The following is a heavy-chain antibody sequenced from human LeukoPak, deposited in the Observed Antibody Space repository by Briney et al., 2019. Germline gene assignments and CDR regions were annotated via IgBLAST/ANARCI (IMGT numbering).Heavy chain of an antibody. J-gene: IGHJ4*02. CDR1: GYSIIELS. CDR2: VNLEHGNP. Sequence: ASVTVSCKVSGYSIIELSTHWVRQAPGKGLEWMGGVNLEHGNPVYAQKFQGRITMTEDTTTDTAYMELHSLTSEDTAVYYCAKGVAVAGTPPGGDYWGQGTLLTVSS. V-gene: IGHV1-24*01. CDR3: AKGVAVAGTPPGGDY. D-gene: IGHD6-19*01.